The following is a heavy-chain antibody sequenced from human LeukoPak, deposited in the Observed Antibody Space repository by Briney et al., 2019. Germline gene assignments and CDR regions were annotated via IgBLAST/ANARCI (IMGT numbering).Heavy chain of an antibody. CDR2: TNHSGST. V-gene: IGHV4-34*01. CDR3: ARAGYYYYGMDV. J-gene: IGHJ6*02. Sequence: SETLSLTCAVYGGSFSGYYWSWIRQPPGKGLEWIGETNHSGSTNYNPSLKSRVTISVDTSKNQFSLKLSSVTAADTAVCYCARAGYYYYGMDVWGQGTTVTVSS. D-gene: IGHD1-14*01. CDR1: GGSFSGYY.